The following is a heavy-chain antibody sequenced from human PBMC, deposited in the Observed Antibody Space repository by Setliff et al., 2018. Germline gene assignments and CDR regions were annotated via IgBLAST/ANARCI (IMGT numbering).Heavy chain of an antibody. CDR1: GYTLTNYY. D-gene: IGHD3-3*01. V-gene: IGHV1-46*03. J-gene: IGHJ3*02. CDR3: ARDRYYNSWSGTSITAPHDAFDI. CDR2: INPSGGLT. Sequence: ASMKVSCKASGYTLTNYYMHWVRQAPGQGLEWLGIINPSGGLTRYAQKFQGRVTMTRDTSTSTVYMEVSSLRSEDTAVYYCARDRYYNSWSGTSITAPHDAFDIWGQGTMVTVSS.